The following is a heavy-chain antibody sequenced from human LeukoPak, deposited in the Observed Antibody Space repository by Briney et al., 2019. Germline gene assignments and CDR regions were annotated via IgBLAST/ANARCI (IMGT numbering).Heavy chain of an antibody. Sequence: GGSLRLSCAASGFTFSSYAMHWVRQAPGKGLEYVSAISSNGGSTYYANSVKGRFTISRDNSKNTLHLQMGSLRAEDMAVYYCARGEGIAVAGSTHFDYWGQGTLVTVSS. CDR2: ISSNGGST. J-gene: IGHJ4*02. D-gene: IGHD6-19*01. CDR1: GFTFSSYA. V-gene: IGHV3-64*01. CDR3: ARGEGIAVAGSTHFDY.